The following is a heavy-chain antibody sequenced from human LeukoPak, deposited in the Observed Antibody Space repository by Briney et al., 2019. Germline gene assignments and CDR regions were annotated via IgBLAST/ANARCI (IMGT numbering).Heavy chain of an antibody. Sequence: SETLSLTXTVSGGSISSYYWSWIRQPPGKGLEWNGYIYYSGSTNYNPSLKSRVTISVDTSKNQFSLKLSSVTAADTAVYYCARDSIEYSSSPGSFDYWGQGTLVTVSS. V-gene: IGHV4-59*01. CDR3: ARDSIEYSSSPGSFDY. CDR1: GGSISSYY. D-gene: IGHD6-6*01. J-gene: IGHJ4*02. CDR2: IYYSGST.